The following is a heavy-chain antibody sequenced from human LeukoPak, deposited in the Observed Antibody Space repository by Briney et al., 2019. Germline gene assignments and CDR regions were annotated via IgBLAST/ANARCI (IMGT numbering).Heavy chain of an antibody. V-gene: IGHV3-23*01. Sequence: GGSPRLSCAASGFTFSSYAMSWVRQAPGKGLEWVSAISGSGGSTYYADSVKGRFTISRDNSKNTLYLQMNSLRAEDTAVYYCAKDPTVPFSTVTAAYWGQGTLVTVSS. CDR2: ISGSGGST. J-gene: IGHJ4*02. D-gene: IGHD4-11*01. CDR3: AKDPTVPFSTVTAAY. CDR1: GFTFSSYA.